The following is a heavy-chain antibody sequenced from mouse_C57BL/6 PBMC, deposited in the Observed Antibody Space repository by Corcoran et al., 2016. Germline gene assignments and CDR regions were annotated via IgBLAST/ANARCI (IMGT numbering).Heavy chain of an antibody. CDR1: GYTFTDYY. J-gene: IGHJ4*01. Sequence: EVQLQQSGPELVKPGASVKISCKASGYTFTDYYMNWVKQSHGKSLEWIGDINPNNGGTSYNQKFKGKATLTVDKSSSTAYMELRSLTSEDSAVYYCARFPVVAPDAMDYWGQGTSVTVSS. D-gene: IGHD1-1*01. V-gene: IGHV1-26*01. CDR3: ARFPVVAPDAMDY. CDR2: INPNNGGT.